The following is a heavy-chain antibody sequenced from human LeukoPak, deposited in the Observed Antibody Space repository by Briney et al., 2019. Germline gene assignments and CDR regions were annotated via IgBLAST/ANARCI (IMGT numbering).Heavy chain of an antibody. CDR2: IIPILGIA. Sequence: ASVKVSCKASGGTFSSYAISWVRQAPGQGLEWMGRIIPILGIANYAQKFQGRVTITADKSTSTAYMELSSLRSEDTAVYYCAKKDMGYCSGGSCYYYYGMDVWGQGTTVTVSS. CDR1: GGTFSSYA. CDR3: AKKDMGYCSGGSCYYYYGMDV. D-gene: IGHD2-15*01. V-gene: IGHV1-69*04. J-gene: IGHJ6*02.